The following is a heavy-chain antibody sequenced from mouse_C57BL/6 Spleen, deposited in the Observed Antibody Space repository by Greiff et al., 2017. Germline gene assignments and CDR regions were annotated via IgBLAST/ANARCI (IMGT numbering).Heavy chain of an antibody. V-gene: IGHV1-82*01. Sequence: QVQLKQSGPELVKPGASVKISCKASGYAFSSSWMNWVKQRPGKGLEWIGRIYPGDGDTNYNGKFKGKATLTADKSSSTAYMQLSSLTSEDSAVYVSAPVTTVVAPGYFDYWGQGTTLTVSS. CDR3: APVTTVVAPGYFDY. D-gene: IGHD1-1*01. CDR1: GYAFSSSW. J-gene: IGHJ2*01. CDR2: IYPGDGDT.